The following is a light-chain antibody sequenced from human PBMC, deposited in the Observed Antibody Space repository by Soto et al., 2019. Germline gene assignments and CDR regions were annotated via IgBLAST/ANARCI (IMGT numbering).Light chain of an antibody. V-gene: IGLV4-69*01. Sequence: QLVLTQSPSASASLGASVKLTCTLSSGNSSNAIAWHQQQSEKGPRYLMKLNSDGSHTKGDGIPDRFSGSSSGAERYLTISSLQSEDEADYYCQTWGTGPWVFGGGTKLTVL. CDR2: LNSDGSH. CDR1: SGNSSNA. J-gene: IGLJ3*02. CDR3: QTWGTGPWV.